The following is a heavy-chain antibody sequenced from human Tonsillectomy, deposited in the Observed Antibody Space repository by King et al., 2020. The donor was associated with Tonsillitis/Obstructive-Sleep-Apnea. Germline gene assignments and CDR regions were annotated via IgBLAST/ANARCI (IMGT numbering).Heavy chain of an antibody. CDR1: GASFSGYY. Sequence: VQLQQWGAGLLKPSETLSLTCVVYGASFSGYYWSWIRQPPGKGLEWIGEIDHSGSTNYNPSLKSRGTISVDTSKNQFSLKLSSVTAADTAVYYCAREGSSGWYDYWGQGTLVTVSS. CDR3: AREGSSGWYDY. J-gene: IGHJ4*02. D-gene: IGHD6-19*01. CDR2: IDHSGST. V-gene: IGHV4-34*01.